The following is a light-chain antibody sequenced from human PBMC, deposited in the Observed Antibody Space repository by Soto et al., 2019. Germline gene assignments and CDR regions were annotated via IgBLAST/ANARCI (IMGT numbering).Light chain of an antibody. J-gene: IGKJ4*01. V-gene: IGKV3-15*01. CDR1: QSVNRN. CDR2: GAS. Sequence: EIVMTQSPATLSVSPGERATLSCRASQSVNRNLAWYQQKPGQAPRLLIYGASTRATGVPARFSGSGSGTEFTLTISSLQSEDFAVFYCQHSGRSPPLTFGGGTKVEIK. CDR3: QHSGRSPPLT.